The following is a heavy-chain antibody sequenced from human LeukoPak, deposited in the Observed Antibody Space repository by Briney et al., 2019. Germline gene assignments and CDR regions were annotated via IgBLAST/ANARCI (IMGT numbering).Heavy chain of an antibody. J-gene: IGHJ5*02. CDR1: GGSISSYY. V-gene: IGHV4-59*08. D-gene: IGHD4-17*01. Sequence: SEALSLTCTVPGGSISSYYWSWIRQPPGKGLEWIGYIYYSGSTNYNPSLKSRVTISVDTSKNQFSLKLSSVTAADTAVYYCARHLRGLREPRPNNWFDPWGQGTLVTVSS. CDR3: ARHLRGLREPRPNNWFDP. CDR2: IYYSGST.